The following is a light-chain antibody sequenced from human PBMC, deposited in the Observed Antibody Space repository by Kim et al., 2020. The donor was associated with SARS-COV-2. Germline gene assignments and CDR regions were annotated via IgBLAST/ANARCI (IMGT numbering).Light chain of an antibody. CDR3: QQADSFPLT. V-gene: IGKV1-12*01. Sequence: DIQMTQAPSSVSASVGDSVTITCRASQDVSSWLAWYQQKPGTAPKLLIFHASKLESGVPSRFSGRGSGTQFTLTIDGLQLEDFATYHCQQADSFPLTFGGGTKVDIK. CDR2: HAS. CDR1: QDVSSW. J-gene: IGKJ4*01.